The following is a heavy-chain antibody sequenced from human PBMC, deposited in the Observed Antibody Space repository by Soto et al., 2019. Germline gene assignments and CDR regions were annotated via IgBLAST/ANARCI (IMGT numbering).Heavy chain of an antibody. CDR2: LYYGRSA. CDR3: ALRCMAVVPEY. CDR1: GDSISSYY. J-gene: IGHJ4*02. D-gene: IGHD3-22*01. Sequence: QVQLQESGPGLVKPSETLSLTCAVSGDSISSYYFMWIRQPPGKGLESIGYLYYGRSANYNPSLKSRVTLSVDTSTNQCSLTLSSMTAADTAVYYCALRCMAVVPEYWGQGTMVTVSS. V-gene: IGHV4-59*01.